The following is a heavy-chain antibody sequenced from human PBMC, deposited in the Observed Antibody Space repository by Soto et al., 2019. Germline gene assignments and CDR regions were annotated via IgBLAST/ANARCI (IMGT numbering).Heavy chain of an antibody. CDR2: IYTSGNT. J-gene: IGHJ6*02. CDR3: AGDNGYYHDGMDV. D-gene: IGHD3-22*01. Sequence: NLALTCTVSGDSSSSYYWRWIRQPAGKGLEWIGRIYTSGNTQYNPSLWSRVTMSVDTSKNQLSLKLSSVTAADTAVYFCAGDNGYYHDGMDVCAQRTTVTVSS. CDR1: GDSSSSYY. V-gene: IGHV4-4*07.